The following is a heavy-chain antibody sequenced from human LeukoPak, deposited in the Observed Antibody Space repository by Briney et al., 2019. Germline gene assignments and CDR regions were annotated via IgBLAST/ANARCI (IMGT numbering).Heavy chain of an antibody. J-gene: IGHJ4*02. V-gene: IGHV3-74*01. Sequence: GGSLRLSCTASGFNFSNYWMHWVRQAPGKGLVWVSRLNTGGNSTIYADSVKGRFIISRDNAKSTLYLQMNSLRADDTGVYYRTREGAYDSGTYGAGDYWGQGTLVTVSS. CDR2: LNTGGNST. D-gene: IGHD3-10*01. CDR3: TREGAYDSGTYGAGDY. CDR1: GFNFSNYW.